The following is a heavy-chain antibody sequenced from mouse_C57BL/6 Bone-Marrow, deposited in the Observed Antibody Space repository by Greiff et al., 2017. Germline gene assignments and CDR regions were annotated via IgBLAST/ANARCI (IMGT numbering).Heavy chain of an antibody. D-gene: IGHD1-1*01. J-gene: IGHJ3*01. V-gene: IGHV3-6*01. Sequence: EVKLMESGPGLVKPSQSLSLTCSVTGYSITSGYSWIWIRQFPGNKLEWMGYISYDGSNNYNPSLKNRISITRDTSKNQFFLKLNSVTTEDTATYDCARGPLYAWFAYWGQGTLVTVSA. CDR1: GYSITSGYS. CDR3: ARGPLYAWFAY. CDR2: ISYDGSN.